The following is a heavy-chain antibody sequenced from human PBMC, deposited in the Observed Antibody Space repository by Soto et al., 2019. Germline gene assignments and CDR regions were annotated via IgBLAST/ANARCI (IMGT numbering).Heavy chain of an antibody. J-gene: IGHJ4*01. Sequence: GSLRLSCAASGFTFNSYAMNWVRQAPGKGLAWVSAIGTDGNTYYANSVKGRFTISRDNSRTTLYLHMNSLRVEDTALYYCVRKYPGTRPFDYWGQGTLVTVSS. CDR2: IGTDGNT. CDR3: VRKYPGTRPFDY. CDR1: GFTFNSYA. D-gene: IGHD2-2*01. V-gene: IGHV3-23*01.